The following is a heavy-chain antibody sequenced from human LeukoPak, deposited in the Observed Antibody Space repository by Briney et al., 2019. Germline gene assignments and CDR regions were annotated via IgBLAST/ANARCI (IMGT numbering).Heavy chain of an antibody. CDR1: GFTFSSYA. CDR3: AREIYGDSTGGRFHH. J-gene: IGHJ1*01. CDR2: ISGSGGST. Sequence: GGSLRLSCAASGFTFSSYAVSWVRQAPGKGLEWVSVISGSGGSTYYADSVKGRFTISRDNSENTLYLQMNSLRAEDTAVYYCAREIYGDSTGGRFHHWGQGTLVTVSS. D-gene: IGHD4-17*01. V-gene: IGHV3-23*01.